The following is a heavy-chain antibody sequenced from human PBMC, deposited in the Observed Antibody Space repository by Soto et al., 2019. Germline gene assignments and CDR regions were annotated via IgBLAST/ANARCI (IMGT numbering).Heavy chain of an antibody. CDR1: GFTFSSYS. D-gene: IGHD3-3*01. Sequence: EVQLVESGGGLVKPGRSLRLSCAASGFTFSSYSMNWVRQAPGKGLEWVSSISSSSSYIYYADSVKGRFTISRDNAKNSLYLQMNSLSAEDTAVYYCAKDFWGGYPQGVFDYWGQGTLVTVSS. J-gene: IGHJ4*02. V-gene: IGHV3-21*01. CDR2: ISSSSSYI. CDR3: AKDFWGGYPQGVFDY.